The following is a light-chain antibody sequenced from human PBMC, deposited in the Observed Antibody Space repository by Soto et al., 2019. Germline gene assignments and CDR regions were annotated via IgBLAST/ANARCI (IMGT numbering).Light chain of an antibody. CDR3: QQRSDWPIT. CDR1: QSVRSY. Sequence: DIVLTQSPATLSLSPGERATLSCRASQSVRSYLAWYQQKPGQAPRLLIYDTSNRATVIPARFSGSGSGTDFTLTISSLEPEDFAVYYCQQRSDWPITFGQGTRLEIK. J-gene: IGKJ5*01. CDR2: DTS. V-gene: IGKV3-11*01.